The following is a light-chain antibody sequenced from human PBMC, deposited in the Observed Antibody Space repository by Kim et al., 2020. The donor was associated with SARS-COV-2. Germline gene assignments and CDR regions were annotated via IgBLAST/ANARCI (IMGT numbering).Light chain of an antibody. V-gene: IGKV1-39*01. CDR2: GAS. CDR3: QQSYSTPPT. Sequence: DIQMTQSPSSLSASVGDRVTITCRASQSIGIFFNWYQQRPGEAPTLLIYGASRLQTGVPSRFSGSGSGTDFTLTISSLQPEDFATYYCQQSYSTPPTFGQGTKVDIK. J-gene: IGKJ1*01. CDR1: QSIGIF.